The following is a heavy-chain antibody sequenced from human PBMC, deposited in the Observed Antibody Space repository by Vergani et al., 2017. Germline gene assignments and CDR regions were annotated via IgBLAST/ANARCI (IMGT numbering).Heavy chain of an antibody. V-gene: IGHV4-59*01. Sequence: QVQLQESGPGLVKSSETLSLTCTISGGSISAFYWSWIRLAPGKGLEWIVYIDYTGKTRYNVALNSRPTSTVDTAQNQFTLRLRSVTSADTALYFCARERVNYMDVWGKGTTVIVSS. J-gene: IGHJ6*03. CDR3: ARERVNYMDV. CDR1: GGSISAFY. CDR2: IDYTGKT. D-gene: IGHD3-3*01.